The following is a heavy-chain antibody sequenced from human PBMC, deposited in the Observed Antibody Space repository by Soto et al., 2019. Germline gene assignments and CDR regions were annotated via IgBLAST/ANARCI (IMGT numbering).Heavy chain of an antibody. CDR3: AREKMDWLLQIES. V-gene: IGHV3-23*01. CDR2: VNSGGET. Sequence: GVSXRLSCTSSVFTFISYSIFLFRHTPGRGLEWVSAVNSGGETHYTDSVRGRFTISRDNSKSTVYLQMNSLRDDDTAVYYCAREKMDWLLQIESWGQGTPV. D-gene: IGHD3-9*01. CDR1: VFTFISYS. J-gene: IGHJ4*02.